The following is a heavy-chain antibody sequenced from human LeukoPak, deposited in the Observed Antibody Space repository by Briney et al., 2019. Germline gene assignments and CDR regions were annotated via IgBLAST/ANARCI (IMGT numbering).Heavy chain of an antibody. V-gene: IGHV1-2*02. Sequence: ASVKVSCKASGYTFTSYYMHWVRQAPGQGLEWMGWINPNSGGTNYAQKFQGRVTMTRDTSISPAYMELSSLRSDDTAVYYCARDVGFRMVRGVMSDYWGQGTLVTVSS. J-gene: IGHJ4*02. CDR3: ARDVGFRMVRGVMSDY. CDR1: GYTFTSYY. CDR2: INPNSGGT. D-gene: IGHD3-10*01.